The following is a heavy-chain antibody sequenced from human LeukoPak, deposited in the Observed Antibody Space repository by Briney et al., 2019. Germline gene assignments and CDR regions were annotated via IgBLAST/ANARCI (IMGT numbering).Heavy chain of an antibody. CDR3: ARARGVPPVAGTPWYFDY. CDR2: IKQDGSEK. V-gene: IGHV3-7*04. J-gene: IGHJ4*02. CDR1: GFTFSSYW. D-gene: IGHD6-19*01. Sequence: PGGSLRLSCAASGFTFSSYWMSWVRQAPGKGLEWVANIKQDGSEKYYVDSVKGRFTSSRDNAKNSLYLQMNSLRAEDTAVYYCARARGVPPVAGTPWYFDYWGQGTLVTVSS.